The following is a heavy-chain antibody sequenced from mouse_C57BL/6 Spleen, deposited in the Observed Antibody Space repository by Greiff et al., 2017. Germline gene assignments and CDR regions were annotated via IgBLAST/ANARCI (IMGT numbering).Heavy chain of an antibody. CDR3: ARRLLNYFDY. CDR1: GYTFTSYW. CDR2: IDPSDSYT. J-gene: IGHJ2*01. Sequence: VQLQQPGAELVKPGASVKLSCKASGYTFTSYWMQWVKQRPGQGLEWIGEIDPSDSYTNYNQKFKGKATLTVDTSSSTAYMQLSSLTSEDSAVYYSARRLLNYFDYWGQGTTLTVSS. V-gene: IGHV1-50*01. D-gene: IGHD2-3*01.